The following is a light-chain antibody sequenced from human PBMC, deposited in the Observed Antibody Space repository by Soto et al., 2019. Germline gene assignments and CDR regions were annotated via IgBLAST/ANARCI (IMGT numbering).Light chain of an antibody. J-gene: IGLJ2*01. CDR1: SSDVGGYNY. Sequence: QSALTQPRSVSGSPGQSVTISCTRTSSDVGGYNYVSWYQQHPGKAPKLMIYDVSKRPSGVPDRFSGSKSGNTASLTISGLQAEDEADYYCCSYAGSYSVFGGGTKLTVL. CDR2: DVS. V-gene: IGLV2-11*01. CDR3: CSYAGSYSV.